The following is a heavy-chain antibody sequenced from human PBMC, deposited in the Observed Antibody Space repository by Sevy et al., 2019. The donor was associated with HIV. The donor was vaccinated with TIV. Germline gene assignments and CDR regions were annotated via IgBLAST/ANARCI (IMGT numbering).Heavy chain of an antibody. Sequence: GGSLRLSCAASGFTFSKYSMSWVRQPPGKGLEWVSTLSFGCGEINYAHSVKGRFTLSRDNSKSSVYLQMNNLRPEDTAVYYCAREGCTKPHYYWGQGTLVTVSS. J-gene: IGHJ4*02. CDR2: LSFGCGEI. D-gene: IGHD2-8*01. CDR3: AREGCTKPHYY. CDR1: GFTFSKYS. V-gene: IGHV3-23*01.